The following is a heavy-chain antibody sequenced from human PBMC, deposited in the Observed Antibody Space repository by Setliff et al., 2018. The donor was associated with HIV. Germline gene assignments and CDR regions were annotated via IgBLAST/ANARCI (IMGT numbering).Heavy chain of an antibody. CDR1: GFTFSTYA. D-gene: IGHD3-10*01. V-gene: IGHV3-23*01. Sequence: PGESLKLSCAASGFTFSTYAMSWVRQAPGKGLEWVSALSGAGGSTYYADSVKGRFTISRDNYKNTLYLQMNSLRAEDTAVYYCAKAVGLQWFGGYFDHWGQGTPVTVSS. CDR2: LSGAGGST. CDR3: AKAVGLQWFGGYFDH. J-gene: IGHJ4*02.